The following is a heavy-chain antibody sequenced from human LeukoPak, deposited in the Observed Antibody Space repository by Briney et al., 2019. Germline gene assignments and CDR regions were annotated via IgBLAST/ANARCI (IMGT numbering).Heavy chain of an antibody. CDR3: ASTGSGSYDY. CDR1: GGSINSYY. J-gene: IGHJ4*02. D-gene: IGHD1-26*01. V-gene: IGHV4-59*08. Sequence: SETLSLTCTVSGGSINSYYWSWIRQPPGKGLEWIGYIHYSGSTNYNPSLKSRVTISVDTSKNQFSLKLSSVTAADTAVYYCASTGSGSYDYWGQGTLVTVSS. CDR2: IHYSGST.